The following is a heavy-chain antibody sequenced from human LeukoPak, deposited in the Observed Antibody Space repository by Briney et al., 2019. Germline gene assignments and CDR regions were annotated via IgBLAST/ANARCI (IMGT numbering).Heavy chain of an antibody. CDR2: INPNSGGT. D-gene: IGHD5-18*01. CDR1: GYTFTSYY. V-gene: IGHV1-2*02. J-gene: IGHJ4*02. CDR3: ARDPTSGGYSYVTFDY. Sequence: ASVKVSCKASGYTFTSYYMHWVRQAPGQGLEWMGWINPNSGGTNYAQKFQGRVTMTRDTSISTAYMELSRLRSDNTAVYYCARDPTSGGYSYVTFDYWGQGTLVTVSS.